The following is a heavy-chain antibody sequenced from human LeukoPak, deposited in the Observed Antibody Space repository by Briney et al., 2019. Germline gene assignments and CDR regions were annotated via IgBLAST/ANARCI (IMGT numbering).Heavy chain of an antibody. V-gene: IGHV1-58*01. CDR3: AADISLLSSGWYYFDY. D-gene: IGHD6-19*01. CDR1: GFTFTSSA. J-gene: IGHJ4*02. CDR2: IVVGSGNT. Sequence: GTSVKVSCKASGFTFTSSAVQWVRQARGQRLEWIGWIVVGSGNTNYAQKFQERVTITRDMSTSTAYMELSSLRSEDTAVYYCAADISLLSSGWYYFDYWGQGTLVTVSS.